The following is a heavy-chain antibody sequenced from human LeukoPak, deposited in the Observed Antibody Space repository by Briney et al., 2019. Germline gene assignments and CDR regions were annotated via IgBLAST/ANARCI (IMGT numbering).Heavy chain of an antibody. D-gene: IGHD3-10*01. CDR1: GFTFSSYS. Sequence: PGGSLRLSCAASGFTFSSYSMNWVRQAPGKGLEGVSSISSSSSYIYYADSVKGRFTISRDNAKNSLYLQMNSLRAEDTAVYYCARENYGSGSYDDYWGQGTLVTVSS. J-gene: IGHJ4*02. CDR3: ARENYGSGSYDDY. CDR2: ISSSSSYI. V-gene: IGHV3-21*01.